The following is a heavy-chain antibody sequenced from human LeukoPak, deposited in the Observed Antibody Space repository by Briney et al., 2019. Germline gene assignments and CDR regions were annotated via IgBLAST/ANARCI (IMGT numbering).Heavy chain of an antibody. D-gene: IGHD6-13*01. CDR2: IYYNETT. Sequence: PSETLSLTCTVSGGSISSYCWSWIRRPPGKGLEWIGYIYYNETTNYNPSLKSRVTISVDTSKNHFSLKLSSVTAADTAVYYCARSAYGSRWYSSDYWGQGTLVTVSS. J-gene: IGHJ4*02. CDR1: GGSISSYC. V-gene: IGHV4-59*08. CDR3: ARSAYGSRWYSSDY.